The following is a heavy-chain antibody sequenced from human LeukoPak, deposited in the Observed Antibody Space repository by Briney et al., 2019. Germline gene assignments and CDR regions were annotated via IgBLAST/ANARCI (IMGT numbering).Heavy chain of an antibody. CDR1: GFTFSNYP. V-gene: IGHV3-64*02. Sequence: GGSLRLSCAASGFTFSNYPMYWVRQAPGKGLEFVSEITNDGGGTYYADSVKGRFTISRDNSKNTLYLQMGTLRAEDMAVYYCARSGYYDSSGPHWYFDLWGRGTLVTVSS. CDR3: ARSGYYDSSGPHWYFDL. J-gene: IGHJ2*01. D-gene: IGHD3-22*01. CDR2: ITNDGGGT.